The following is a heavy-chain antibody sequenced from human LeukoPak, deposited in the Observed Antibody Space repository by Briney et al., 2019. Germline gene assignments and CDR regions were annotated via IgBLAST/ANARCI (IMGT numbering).Heavy chain of an antibody. Sequence: PGGSLRLSCAASGFTFSSYSMNWVRQAPGKGLEWVSSISSSSSYIYYADSVKGRFTISRDNAKNSLYLQMNSLRAEDTAVYYCASRTSYGDYSLNWFDPWGQGTLVTVSS. V-gene: IGHV3-21*01. CDR2: ISSSSSYI. D-gene: IGHD4-17*01. J-gene: IGHJ5*02. CDR3: ASRTSYGDYSLNWFDP. CDR1: GFTFSSYS.